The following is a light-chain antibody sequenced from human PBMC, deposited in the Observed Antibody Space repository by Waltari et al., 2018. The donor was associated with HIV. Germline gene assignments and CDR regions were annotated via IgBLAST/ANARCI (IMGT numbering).Light chain of an antibody. Sequence: DIQMTQSPSSLSASVGDAVNITCRASQGISNHLAWIQQKPGTAPKSLIFGASILQSWVPSRFRGSGSATDFTLTINNLQAEEFATYFCQHYHSYPVTFGGGTKVE. J-gene: IGKJ4*01. CDR2: GAS. CDR3: QHYHSYPVT. CDR1: QGISNH. V-gene: IGKV1-16*01.